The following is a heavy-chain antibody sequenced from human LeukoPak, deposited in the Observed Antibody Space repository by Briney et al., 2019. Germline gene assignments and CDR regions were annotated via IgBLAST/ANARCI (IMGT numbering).Heavy chain of an antibody. V-gene: IGHV4-4*07. Sequence: SETLSLTCTVSGGSISSYYWSWIRQPAGKGLEWLGRIYTSGSTNYNPSLKSRVTMSVDTSKNQFSLKLSSVTAADTAVYYCASSEYRPGTTDAFDIWGQGTMVTVSS. D-gene: IGHD1-1*01. CDR3: ASSEYRPGTTDAFDI. J-gene: IGHJ3*02. CDR1: GGSISSYY. CDR2: IYTSGST.